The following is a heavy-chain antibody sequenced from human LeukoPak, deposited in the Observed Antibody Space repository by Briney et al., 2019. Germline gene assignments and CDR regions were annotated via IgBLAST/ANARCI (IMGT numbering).Heavy chain of an antibody. J-gene: IGHJ4*02. CDR3: AREGLSHYYDSSGYSKFDY. Sequence: PGGSLRLSCAASGFTFSSYAMSWVRQAPGKGLEWVSAISGSGGSIYYADSVKGRFTISRDNAKNSLYLQMNSLRAEDTAVYYCAREGLSHYYDSSGYSKFDYWGQGTLVTVSS. V-gene: IGHV3-23*01. D-gene: IGHD3-22*01. CDR1: GFTFSSYA. CDR2: ISGSGGSI.